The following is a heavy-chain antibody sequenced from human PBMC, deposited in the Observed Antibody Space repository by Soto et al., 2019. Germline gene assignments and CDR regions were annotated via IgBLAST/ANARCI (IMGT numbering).Heavy chain of an antibody. V-gene: IGHV3-64D*06. J-gene: IGHJ6*02. CDR2: IHTGGETT. Sequence: PGGSLRLSCSASGFTFKSHAMHWVRQAPGKGLEYVSSIHTGGETTFYADAVKGRFIVSRDSSNNTLDLQMTSLKYEDSGVYYCVKSRSKHCSGTTCSQWMVLWCQGTTVNVSS. D-gene: IGHD6-19*01. CDR3: VKSRSKHCSGTTCSQWMVL. CDR1: GFTFKSHA.